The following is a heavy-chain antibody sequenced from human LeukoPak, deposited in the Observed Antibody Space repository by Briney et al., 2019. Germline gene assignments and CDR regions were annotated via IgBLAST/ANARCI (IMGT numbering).Heavy chain of an antibody. V-gene: IGHV4-39*01. CDR1: GGSISSSSYY. D-gene: IGHD2-15*01. CDR3: ATELRYCSGGSCYSLDY. CDR2: IYYSGST. J-gene: IGHJ4*02. Sequence: SETLSLTCTVSGGSISSSSYYWGRIRQPPGKGLEWIGSIYYSGSTYYNPSLKSRVTISVDTSKNQFSLKLSSVTAADTAVYYCATELRYCSGGSCYSLDYWGQGTLVTVSS.